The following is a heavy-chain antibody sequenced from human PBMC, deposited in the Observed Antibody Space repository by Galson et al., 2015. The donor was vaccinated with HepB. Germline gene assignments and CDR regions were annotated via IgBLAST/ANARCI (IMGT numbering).Heavy chain of an antibody. J-gene: IGHJ4*02. CDR2: INPNSGGT. CDR1: GYTFTGYY. CDR3: AVIPAAGPFDS. Sequence: SVKVSCKASGYTFTGYYMHWVRQAPGQGLEWMGWINPNSGGTNYAQKFQDRVTMTRDTSISTAYMELTRLRSDDTAVYYCAVIPAAGPFDSWGQGTLVTVSS. V-gene: IGHV1-2*02. D-gene: IGHD6-13*01.